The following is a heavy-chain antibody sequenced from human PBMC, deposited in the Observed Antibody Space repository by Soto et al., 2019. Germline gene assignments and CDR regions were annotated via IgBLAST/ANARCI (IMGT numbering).Heavy chain of an antibody. V-gene: IGHV4-39*01. CDR2: IYFSGST. D-gene: IGHD6-19*01. J-gene: IGHJ4*02. CDR3: ARHRAVAGLDY. Sequence: SETLSLTCDVFGDSVNGDGYYWTWIRQPPGKDLEWIGNIYFSGSTYYNPSLNSRFTLSIDTSKNHFSLKLTSVTAADTAMYYCARHRAVAGLDYWGQGTPVTVSS. CDR1: GDSVNGDGYY.